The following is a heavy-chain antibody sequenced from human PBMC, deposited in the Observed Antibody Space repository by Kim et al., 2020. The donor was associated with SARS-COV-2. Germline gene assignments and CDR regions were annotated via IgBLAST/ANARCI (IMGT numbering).Heavy chain of an antibody. Sequence: SVKVSCKASGGTFSSYAISWVRQAPGQGLEWMGGIIPIFGTANYAQKFQGRVTITADESTSTAYMELSSLRSEDTAVYYCARELRFLEWLLGFDYWGQGTLVTVSS. CDR1: GGTFSSYA. J-gene: IGHJ4*02. CDR3: ARELRFLEWLLGFDY. D-gene: IGHD3-3*01. V-gene: IGHV1-69*13. CDR2: IIPIFGTA.